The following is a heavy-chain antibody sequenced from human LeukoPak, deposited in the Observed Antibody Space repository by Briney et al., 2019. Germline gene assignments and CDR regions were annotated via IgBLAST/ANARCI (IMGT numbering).Heavy chain of an antibody. CDR3: ARGPLVRPPSSFDP. CDR1: GYTFTSYD. Sequence: GASVKVSCKASGYTFTSYDINWVRQATGQGLEWMGWMNPNSGNTGSAQRFQGRVTMTRDTSRSTAYMELRSLTSEDTAVYYCARGPLVRPPSSFDPWGQGTLVTVSS. V-gene: IGHV1-8*01. J-gene: IGHJ5*02. D-gene: IGHD3-16*02. CDR2: MNPNSGNT.